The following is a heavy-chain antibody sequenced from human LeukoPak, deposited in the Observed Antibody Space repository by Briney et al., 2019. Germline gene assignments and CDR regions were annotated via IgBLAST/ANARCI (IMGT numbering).Heavy chain of an antibody. CDR2: INWIGGNA. Sequence: GGSLRLSCTAAGFTFDEYGVNWVHQVPGKRLECVFGINWIGGNAGYADSVKGRFTISRDNAKNSLYLQMDSLTAEDTALYYCARRFLYSSSWFFDLWGQGTLVTVSS. CDR1: GFTFDEYG. J-gene: IGHJ4*02. D-gene: IGHD6-13*01. V-gene: IGHV3-20*04. CDR3: ARRFLYSSSWFFDL.